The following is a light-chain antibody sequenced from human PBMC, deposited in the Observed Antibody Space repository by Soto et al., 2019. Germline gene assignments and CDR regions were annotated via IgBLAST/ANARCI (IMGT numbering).Light chain of an antibody. CDR1: QSVLYSSNNKNY. CDR3: QQYYSTPLT. Sequence: DIVMTQSPDSLAVPLGERATINCKSSQSVLYSSNNKNYLAWYQQKPGQPPKLLIYWASTRESGVPDRFSGSGSWTDFTLTISSLQAEDVAVYYCQQYYSTPLTFGPGTKVDIK. J-gene: IGKJ3*01. V-gene: IGKV4-1*01. CDR2: WAS.